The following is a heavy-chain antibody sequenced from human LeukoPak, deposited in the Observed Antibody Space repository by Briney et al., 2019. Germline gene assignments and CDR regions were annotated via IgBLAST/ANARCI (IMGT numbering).Heavy chain of an antibody. CDR1: GGSISSSSYY. CDR3: ARRYGFYYCSGGGCYFDY. V-gene: IGHV4-39*01. D-gene: IGHD2-15*01. J-gene: IGHJ4*02. Sequence: SETLSLTCTVSGGSISSSSYYWGWIRQPPGKGLEWIGSIYYSGSTYYNPSLKSRVTISVDTSKNQFSLKLSSVTAADTAVYYCARRYGFYYCSGGGCYFDYWGQGTLVTVSS. CDR2: IYYSGST.